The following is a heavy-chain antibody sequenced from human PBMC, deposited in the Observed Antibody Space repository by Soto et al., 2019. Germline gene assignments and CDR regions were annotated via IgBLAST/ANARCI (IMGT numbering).Heavy chain of an antibody. CDR2: MNPNSGNT. Sequence: GASVKVSCKASGYTFTSYYINWVRQATGQGLEWMGWMNPNSGNTGYAQKFQGRVTMTRNTSISTAYMELSSLRSEDTAVYYCARRYWYYDILTGYQYYYYYGMDVWGQGTTVTVSS. CDR3: ARRYWYYDILTGYQYYYYYGMDV. V-gene: IGHV1-8*01. D-gene: IGHD3-9*01. CDR1: GYTFTSYY. J-gene: IGHJ6*02.